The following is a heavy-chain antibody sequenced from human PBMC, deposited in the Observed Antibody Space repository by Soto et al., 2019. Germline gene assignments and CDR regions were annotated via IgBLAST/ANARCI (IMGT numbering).Heavy chain of an antibody. D-gene: IGHD2-2*01. Sequence: QVQLVQSGAEVKKPGASVKVSCKASGYTLTHYYMHWVRQAPGQGPEWVGVINPSTLATSYAQKFQGRVTRTRDTSTSTVYVELNRLISEDTAVDYWARNGQPYEFSFCNNWGQGNLVTVSS. CDR1: GYTLTHYY. CDR2: INPSTLAT. J-gene: IGHJ4*02. V-gene: IGHV1-46*01. CDR3: ARNGQPYEFSFCNN.